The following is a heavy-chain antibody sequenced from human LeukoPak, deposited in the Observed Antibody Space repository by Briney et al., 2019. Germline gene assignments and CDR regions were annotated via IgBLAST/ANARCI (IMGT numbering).Heavy chain of an antibody. CDR1: GYTFTGYY. J-gene: IGHJ6*02. CDR2: INPNSGGT. V-gene: IGHV1-2*02. CDR3: ANLWDIVVVPAPRDHYGMDV. D-gene: IGHD2-2*01. Sequence: GASVKASCKASGYTFTGYYMHWVRQAPGQGLEWMGWINPNSGGTNYAQKFQGSVTMTRDTSISTAYMELSRLRSDDTAEYYCANLWDIVVVPAPRDHYGMDVWGQGTTVTVSS.